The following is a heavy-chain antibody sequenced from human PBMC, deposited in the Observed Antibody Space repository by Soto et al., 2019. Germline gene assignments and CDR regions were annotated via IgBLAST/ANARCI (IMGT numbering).Heavy chain of an antibody. D-gene: IGHD3-22*01. CDR1: GGSFNRHT. Sequence: QVQLVQSGAEVRKPGSSVRVSCTATGGSFNRHTISWVRQAPGQGLEWMGGIIPIFGTANHAQKFQGRVTIIADESTSTVYMELSSLRSDDTAIYYCARGWGYDSNDYYYAYWGQGTLVIVSS. V-gene: IGHV1-69*01. J-gene: IGHJ4*02. CDR3: ARGWGYDSNDYYYAY. CDR2: IIPIFGTA.